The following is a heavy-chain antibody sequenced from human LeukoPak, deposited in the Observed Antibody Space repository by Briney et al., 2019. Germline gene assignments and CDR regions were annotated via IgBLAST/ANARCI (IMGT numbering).Heavy chain of an antibody. V-gene: IGHV3-7*01. Sequence: GGSLRLSCAASGFTFSSYWMSWVRQAPGKGLEWVANIKQDGSEKYYVDSVKGRFTISRDNAKSSLYLQMNSLRAEDTAVYYCATLADYYDSSGYSNYWGQGTLVTVSS. CDR2: IKQDGSEK. CDR1: GFTFSSYW. CDR3: ATLADYYDSSGYSNY. J-gene: IGHJ4*02. D-gene: IGHD3-22*01.